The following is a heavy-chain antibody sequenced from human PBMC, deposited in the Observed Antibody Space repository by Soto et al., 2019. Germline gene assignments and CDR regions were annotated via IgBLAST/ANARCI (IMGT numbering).Heavy chain of an antibody. J-gene: IGHJ4*02. CDR2: ISYDGSVK. CDR1: GFTFSNYG. Sequence: PGGTLRLSCAASGFTFSNYGMHWVRQAPGKGLEWVAIISYDGSVKYFGDSVKGRFTISRDDSQHTLFLQMSSLRAEDTAVYYCAKPSEPFRAPYYFDSCGQGTLVTVSS. V-gene: IGHV3-30*18. CDR3: AKPSEPFRAPYYFDS. D-gene: IGHD1-26*01.